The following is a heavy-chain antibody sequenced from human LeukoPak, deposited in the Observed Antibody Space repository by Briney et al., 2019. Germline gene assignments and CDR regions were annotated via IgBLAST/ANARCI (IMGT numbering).Heavy chain of an antibody. Sequence: PGRSLRLSCAASGFTFSSYSMNWVRQAPGKGLEWVSYISSSSSIIYYADSVKGRFTISRDNAKNSLYLQMNSLRAEDTAVYYCARSEWGCSSTSCYGYYYYYMDVWGKGTTVTVSS. J-gene: IGHJ6*03. D-gene: IGHD2-2*01. CDR2: ISSSSSII. CDR3: ARSEWGCSSTSCYGYYYYYMDV. CDR1: GFTFSSYS. V-gene: IGHV3-48*04.